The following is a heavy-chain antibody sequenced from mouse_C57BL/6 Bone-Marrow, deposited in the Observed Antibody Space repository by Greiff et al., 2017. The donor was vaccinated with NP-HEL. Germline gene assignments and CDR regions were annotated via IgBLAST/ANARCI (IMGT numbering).Heavy chain of an antibody. CDR3: TLRGAWFAD. J-gene: IGHJ3*01. CDR2: IDPETGGT. D-gene: IGHD1-1*01. Sequence: QVQLQQSGAELVRPGASVTLSCKASGYTFTDYEMHWVKQTPVHGLAWIGAIDPETGGTAYNQKFKGKAILTADKSSSTAYMGLRSLTSEDSAVYYCTLRGAWFADWGQGTVVTVSA. CDR1: GYTFTDYE. V-gene: IGHV1-15*01.